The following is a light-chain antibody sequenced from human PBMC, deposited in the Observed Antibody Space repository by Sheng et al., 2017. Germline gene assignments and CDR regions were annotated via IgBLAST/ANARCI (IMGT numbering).Light chain of an antibody. CDR1: KLGDKY. CDR2: QDS. J-gene: IGLJ3*02. CDR3: AAWDDILSGWV. V-gene: IGLV3-1*01. Sequence: SYELTQPPSVSVSPGQTASITCSGDKLGDKYACWYQQKPGQSPVLVIYQDSKRPSGVPDRFSGSTSGTSSSLAISGLRSEDEADYYCAAWDDILSGWVFGGGTKLSVL.